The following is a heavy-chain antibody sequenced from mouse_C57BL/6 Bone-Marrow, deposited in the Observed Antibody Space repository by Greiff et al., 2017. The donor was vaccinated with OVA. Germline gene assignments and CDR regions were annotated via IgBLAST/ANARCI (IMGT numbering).Heavy chain of an antibody. J-gene: IGHJ2*01. D-gene: IGHD2-4*01. V-gene: IGHV5-9-1*02. CDR1: GFTFSSYA. Sequence: EVKVVESGEGLVKPGGSLKLSCAASGFTFSSYAMPWVRQTPEKRLEWVAYISSGGDYIYYAETVKGRFTISRDNARNTLYLQMSSLKSEDTAMYYCTRDQDDYDVEYYFDYWGQGTTLTVSS. CDR2: ISSGGDYI. CDR3: TRDQDDYDVEYYFDY.